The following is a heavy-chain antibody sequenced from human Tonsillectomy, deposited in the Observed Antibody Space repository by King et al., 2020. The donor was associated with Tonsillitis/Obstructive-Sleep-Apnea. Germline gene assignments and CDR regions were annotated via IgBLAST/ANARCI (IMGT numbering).Heavy chain of an antibody. J-gene: IGHJ4*02. CDR2: ISHSGIA. D-gene: IGHD5-12*01. V-gene: IGHV4-34*01. CDR1: GGSFSGYY. CDR3: ARAEKVATTQCFDY. Sequence: VQLQQWGAGLLKPSETLSLTCAVYGGSFSGYYWNWLRQPPGKGLEWIGEISHSGIANYNPSLKSRVTISVDTSKKQFSLKLSSVTATDTAVYYCARAEKVATTQCFDYWGQGTLVTVSS.